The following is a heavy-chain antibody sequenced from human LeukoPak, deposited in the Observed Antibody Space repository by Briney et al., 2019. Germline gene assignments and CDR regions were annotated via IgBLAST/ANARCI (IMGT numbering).Heavy chain of an antibody. D-gene: IGHD2-2*02. CDR2: INPNSGGT. J-gene: IGHJ5*02. V-gene: IGHV1-2*02. CDR1: GYTFTGYY. Sequence: ASVKVSCKASGYTFTGYYMHWVRQAPGRGLEWMGWINPNSGGTNYAQKFQGRVTMTRDTSISTAYMELSRLRSDDTAVYYCARTTAIRFGWFDPWGQGTLVTVSS. CDR3: ARTTAIRFGWFDP.